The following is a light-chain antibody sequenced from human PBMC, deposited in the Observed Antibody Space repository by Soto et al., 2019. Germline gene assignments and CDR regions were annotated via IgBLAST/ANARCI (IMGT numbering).Light chain of an antibody. Sequence: QSALAQPASVSGSPGQSITISCTGSSRDVGRYNLVSWYRQYPGKAPKLMIYEDTQRPSGVSNRFSGSKSGNTASLTISGLQADDEADYYCCSYAGSSIYVVFGGGTKVTVL. CDR1: SRDVGRYNL. V-gene: IGLV2-23*01. CDR3: CSYAGSSIYVV. J-gene: IGLJ2*01. CDR2: EDT.